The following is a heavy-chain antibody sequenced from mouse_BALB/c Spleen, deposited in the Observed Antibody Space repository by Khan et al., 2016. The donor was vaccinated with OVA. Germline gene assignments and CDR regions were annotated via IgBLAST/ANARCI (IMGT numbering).Heavy chain of an antibody. J-gene: IGHJ4*01. CDR3: ARSNYYGSSLDAMDY. V-gene: IGHV1S41*01. CDR2: IGPGSGTT. CDR1: GYTFTSYW. D-gene: IGHD1-1*01. Sequence: DLVKPGASVKLSCKASGYTFTSYWINWIKQRPGQGLEWVGHIGPGSGTTYYNEIFKGKATLTVDTSSSTAYIQLSSLSSEDSAVYFCARSNYYGSSLDAMDYWGQGTSVTVSS.